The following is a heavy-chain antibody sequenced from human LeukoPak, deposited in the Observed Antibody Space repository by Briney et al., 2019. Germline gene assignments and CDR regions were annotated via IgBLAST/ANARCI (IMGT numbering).Heavy chain of an antibody. CDR2: IIPILGIA. Sequence: SVKVSCKASGGTFGSYAISWVRQAPGQGLEWMGRIIPILGIANYAQKFQGRVTITADKSTSTAYMELSSLRSEDTAVYYCARDRITIFGVVRGGDYWGQGTLVTVSS. V-gene: IGHV1-69*04. CDR1: GGTFGSYA. D-gene: IGHD3-3*01. J-gene: IGHJ4*02. CDR3: ARDRITIFGVVRGGDY.